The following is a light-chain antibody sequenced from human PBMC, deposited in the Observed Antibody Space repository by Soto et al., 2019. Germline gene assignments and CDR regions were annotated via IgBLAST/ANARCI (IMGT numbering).Light chain of an antibody. CDR1: SSVVGAFNY. Sequence: QSVLTQPASVSGSPGQSITISCIGTSSVVGAFNYVSWYQHHPGKAPKLIIYDVTDRPSGVSTRFSASKSGNTASLTISGLQAEDEADYYCSSYTTMNTDVFGTGTKVTVL. CDR2: DVT. CDR3: SSYTTMNTDV. V-gene: IGLV2-14*03. J-gene: IGLJ1*01.